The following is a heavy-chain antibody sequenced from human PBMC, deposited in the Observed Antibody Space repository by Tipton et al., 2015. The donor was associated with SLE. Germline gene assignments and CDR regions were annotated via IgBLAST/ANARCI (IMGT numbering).Heavy chain of an antibody. CDR3: ARQPQSCTDGICYSLYLDY. CDR1: GYTFTDYF. CDR2: ISAYNGNT. J-gene: IGHJ4*02. Sequence: QSGPEVKKPGASVKVSCRASGYTFTDYFVYWVRQAPGQGLEWMGWISAYNGNTNYAQKLQGRVTMTTDTSTSTAYMELRSLRSDDTAVYYCARQPQSCTDGICYSLYLDYWGQGTLVTVSS. V-gene: IGHV1-18*04. D-gene: IGHD2-8*01.